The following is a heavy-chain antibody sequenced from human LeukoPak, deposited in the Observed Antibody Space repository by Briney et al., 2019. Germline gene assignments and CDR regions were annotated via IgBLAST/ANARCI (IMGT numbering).Heavy chain of an antibody. V-gene: IGHV4-34*01. D-gene: IGHD3-3*02. CDR1: GGSFSGYY. Sequence: SETLSLTCAVYGGSFSGYYWSWIRQPLGKGLEWIGEINHSGSTNYNPSLKSRVTISVDTSKNQFSLKLSSVTAADTAVYYCARDLLRVTTDISPNWFDPWGQGTLVTVSS. CDR2: INHSGST. CDR3: ARDLLRVTTDISPNWFDP. J-gene: IGHJ5*02.